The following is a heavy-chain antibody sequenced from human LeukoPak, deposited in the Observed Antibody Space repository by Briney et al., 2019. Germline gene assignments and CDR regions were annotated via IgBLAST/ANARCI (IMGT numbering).Heavy chain of an antibody. V-gene: IGHV1-18*04. CDR1: GYTFTSYG. D-gene: IGHD6-13*01. J-gene: IGHJ4*02. Sequence: ASVKVSCKASGYTFTSYGISWVRQAPGQGLEWMGWISAYNGNTNYAQKFQGWVTMTRDTSISTAYMELSRLRSDDTAVYYCARGLYGSSSWYGDYWGQGTLVTVSS. CDR2: ISAYNGNT. CDR3: ARGLYGSSSWYGDY.